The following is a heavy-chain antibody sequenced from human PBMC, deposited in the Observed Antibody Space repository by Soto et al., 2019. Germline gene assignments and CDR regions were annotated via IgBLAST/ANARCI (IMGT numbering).Heavy chain of an antibody. J-gene: IGHJ4*02. CDR3: AREHCSGGSCYNYFDY. CDR1: GGTFSSYA. D-gene: IGHD2-15*01. V-gene: IGHV1-69*13. CDR2: IIPIFGTA. Sequence: SVKVSCKASGGTFSSYAISWVRQAPGQGLEWMGGIIPIFGTANYAQKFQGRVTITADESTSTAYMELSSLRSEDTAVYYCAREHCSGGSCYNYFDYWGQGTLVTVSS.